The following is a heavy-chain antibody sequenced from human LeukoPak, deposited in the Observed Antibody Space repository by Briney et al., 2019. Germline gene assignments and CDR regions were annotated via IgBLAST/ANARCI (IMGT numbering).Heavy chain of an antibody. CDR2: IRYDGSNK. CDR3: AKDPNDYVWGSYQDY. D-gene: IGHD3-16*02. Sequence: GGSLRLSCAASGFTFSNYGMHWVRQAPGKGLEWVAFIRYDGSNKFYTDSVKGRFTISRDNSKNTLYLQMNSLRAEDTAVYYCAKDPNDYVWGSYQDYWGQGTLVTVSS. V-gene: IGHV3-30*02. CDR1: GFTFSNYG. J-gene: IGHJ4*02.